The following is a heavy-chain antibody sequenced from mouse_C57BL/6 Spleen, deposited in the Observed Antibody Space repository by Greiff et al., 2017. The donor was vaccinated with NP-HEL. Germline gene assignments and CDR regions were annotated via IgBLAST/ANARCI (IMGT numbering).Heavy chain of an antibody. Sequence: QVQLKEPGAELVKPGASVKLSCKASGYTFTSYWMQWVKQRPGQGLEWIGEIDPSDSYTNYNQKFKGKATLTVDTSSSTAYMQLSSLTSEDSAVYYCARSSGSDWYFDVWGTGTTVTVSS. D-gene: IGHD1-1*01. J-gene: IGHJ1*03. CDR2: IDPSDSYT. CDR3: ARSSGSDWYFDV. CDR1: GYTFTSYW. V-gene: IGHV1-50*01.